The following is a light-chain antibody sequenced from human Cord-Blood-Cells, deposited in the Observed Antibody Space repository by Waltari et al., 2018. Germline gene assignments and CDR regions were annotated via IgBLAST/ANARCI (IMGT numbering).Light chain of an antibody. V-gene: IGLV1-47*01. Sequence: QSVLTPPPSASGTPGQRVTISCSGSSSNIGSNYVYWYQQLPGTAPKLLIYRNNQRPSGVPDRFSGSRSGTSASLAIIGLRSEDEADYYCAAWDDSLSGWVFGGGTKLTVL. CDR3: AAWDDSLSGWV. J-gene: IGLJ3*02. CDR2: RNN. CDR1: SSNIGSNY.